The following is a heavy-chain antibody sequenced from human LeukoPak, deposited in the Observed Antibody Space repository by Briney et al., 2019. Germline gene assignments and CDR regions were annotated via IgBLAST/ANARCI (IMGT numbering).Heavy chain of an antibody. Sequence: GGSLRLSCAASGFTFSDYYMSWIRQAPGKGLEWVSYISSSSSYTNYADSVKGRFTISRDNVKNSLYLQMNSLRAEDTAVYYCARVGAYSGYEYYFDYWGQGTLVTVSS. D-gene: IGHD5-12*01. CDR1: GFTFSDYY. J-gene: IGHJ4*02. CDR3: ARVGAYSGYEYYFDY. V-gene: IGHV3-11*06. CDR2: ISSSSSYT.